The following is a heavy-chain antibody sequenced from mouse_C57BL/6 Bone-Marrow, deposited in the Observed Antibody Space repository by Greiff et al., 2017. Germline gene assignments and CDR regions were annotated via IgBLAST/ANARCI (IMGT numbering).Heavy chain of an antibody. CDR1: GFTFSSYT. CDR3: ARELKNWFAY. D-gene: IGHD4-1*01. J-gene: IGHJ3*01. Sequence: EVKLVESGGGLVKPGGSLKLSCAASGFTFSSYTMSWVRQTPEKRLEWVATISGGGGNTYYPDSVKGRFTISRDNAKNTLYLQMSSLRSEDTALYYCARELKNWFAYWGQGTLVTVSA. V-gene: IGHV5-9*01. CDR2: ISGGGGNT.